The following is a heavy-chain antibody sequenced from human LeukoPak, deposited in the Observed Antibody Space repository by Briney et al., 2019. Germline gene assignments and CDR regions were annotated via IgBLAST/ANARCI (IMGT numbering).Heavy chain of an antibody. V-gene: IGHV1-18*01. J-gene: IGHJ4*02. CDR2: ISAYNGNT. D-gene: IGHD2-21*02. Sequence: GASVKVSCKASGYTFTSYGISWVRQAPGQGLEWMGWISAYNGNTNYAQKLQGRVTMTTDTSTSTAYMELRSLRSDDTAVYYCARGAYCGSDCYPYYFDYWGQGTLVTVSS. CDR1: GYTFTSYG. CDR3: ARGAYCGSDCYPYYFDY.